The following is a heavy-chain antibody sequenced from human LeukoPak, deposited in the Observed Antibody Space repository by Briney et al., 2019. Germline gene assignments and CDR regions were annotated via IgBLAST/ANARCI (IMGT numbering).Heavy chain of an antibody. J-gene: IGHJ4*02. CDR3: ARGEMATIFL. V-gene: IGHV4-59*01. CDR2: IYYSGST. D-gene: IGHD5-24*01. CDR1: GGSINSYY. Sequence: PSETLSLTCSVSGGSINSYYWTWIRQPPGKGLEWIGYIYYSGSTNYNPSLKSRVTISLGPSKSQFSLKLNSVTAADTAVYFCARGEMATIFLWGQGTLVTVSS.